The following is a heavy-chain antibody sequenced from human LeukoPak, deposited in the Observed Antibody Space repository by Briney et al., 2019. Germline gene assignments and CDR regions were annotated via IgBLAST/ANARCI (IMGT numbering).Heavy chain of an antibody. V-gene: IGHV4-34*01. Sequence: PSETLSLTCAVYGGSFSGYYWSWIRQPPGKGLEWIGEINHSGSTNYNPSLKSRVTISVDTSKNQFSLKLSSVTAADTAVYYCARDLASWVDYWGQGTLVTVSS. CDR2: INHSGST. CDR1: GGSFSGYY. D-gene: IGHD2-2*01. CDR3: ARDLASWVDY. J-gene: IGHJ4*02.